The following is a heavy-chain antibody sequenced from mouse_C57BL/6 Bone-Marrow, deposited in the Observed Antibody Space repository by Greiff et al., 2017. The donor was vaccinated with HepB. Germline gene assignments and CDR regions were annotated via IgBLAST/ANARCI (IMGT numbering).Heavy chain of an antibody. CDR3: ARSSYYYSSSPYFDY. CDR1: GYTFTSYW. J-gene: IGHJ2*01. D-gene: IGHD1-1*01. CDR2: SDPSDSYT. Sequence: QVQLQQPGAELVRPGTSVKLSCKASGYTFTSYWMHWVKQRPGQGLEWIGVSDPSDSYTNYNQKFKGKATLTVDTSSSTAYMQLSSLTSEDSAVYYCARSSYYYSSSPYFDYWGQGTTLTVSS. V-gene: IGHV1-59*01.